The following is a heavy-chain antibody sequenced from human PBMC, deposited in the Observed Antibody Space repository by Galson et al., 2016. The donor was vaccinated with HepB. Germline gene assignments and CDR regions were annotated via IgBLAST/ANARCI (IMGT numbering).Heavy chain of an antibody. J-gene: IGHJ4*02. CDR3: TRVYTSSFDS. Sequence: SLRLSCADSGFTFSDSAIHWMRQASGKGLEWVGRIRSRANANATAYAASLEGSFTVSRHDSNNTAYLHMNSLRAEDTAIYYCTRVYTSSFDSWGQGTLVTVSS. CDR2: IRSRANANAT. V-gene: IGHV3-73*01. D-gene: IGHD6-6*01. CDR1: GFTFSDSA.